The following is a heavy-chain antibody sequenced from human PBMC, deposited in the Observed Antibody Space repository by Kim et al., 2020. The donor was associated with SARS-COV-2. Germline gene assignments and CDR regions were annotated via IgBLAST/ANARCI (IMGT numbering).Heavy chain of an antibody. D-gene: IGHD3-9*01. CDR1: GYSFTSYW. CDR3: SIGGFGGYFGFLDY. J-gene: IGHJ4*02. CDR2: IYPGYSDT. Sequence: GESLKISCKGSGYSFTSYWIGWVRQMPGKGLEWMGIIYPGYSDTRFSPSFQGPVTLPADKSISTAYLQCGSLKASDTAMYYLSIGGFGGYFGFLDYWGQGPLVTLSS. V-gene: IGHV5-51*01.